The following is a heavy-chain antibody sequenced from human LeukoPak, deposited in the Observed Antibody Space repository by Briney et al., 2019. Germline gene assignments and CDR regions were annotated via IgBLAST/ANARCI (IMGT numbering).Heavy chain of an antibody. CDR2: ISHSGTT. CDR1: GGSISSGSSY. CDR3: ARGRFGGYGMNV. J-gene: IGHJ6*02. Sequence: SETLSLSCTVSGGSISSGSSYWICIRQHPGKGLEWIGYISHSGTTNYNPSLKSRVIIALDTSKNHLSLGVTSVTAADTAGCYCARGRFGGYGMNVWPQGTTVSVS. D-gene: IGHD4-23*01. V-gene: IGHV4-31*03.